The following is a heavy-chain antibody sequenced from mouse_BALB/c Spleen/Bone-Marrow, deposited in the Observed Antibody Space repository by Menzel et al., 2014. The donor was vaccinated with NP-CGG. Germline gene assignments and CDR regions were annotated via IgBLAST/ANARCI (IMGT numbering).Heavy chain of an antibody. CDR1: GYAFTNYL. V-gene: IGHV1-54*01. CDR2: INPGSGGT. D-gene: IGHD1-2*01. Sequence: QVQLQQPGAELVRPGTSVKVSCKASGYAFTNYLIEWVKQRPGQGLEWIGVINPGSGGTNYNEKFKGKATLTADKSSSTAYMQLSSLTSDDTATYFCARSLLRLQNAMDYWGQGTSVTVSS. CDR3: ARSLLRLQNAMDY. J-gene: IGHJ4*01.